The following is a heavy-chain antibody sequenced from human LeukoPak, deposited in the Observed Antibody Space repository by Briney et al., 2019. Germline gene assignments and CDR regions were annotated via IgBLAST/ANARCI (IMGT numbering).Heavy chain of an antibody. CDR1: GFTFSSYG. CDR2: IWYDGSNK. Sequence: GRSLRLSCAASGFTFSSYGMHWVRQAPGKGLEWVAVIWYDGSNKYYADSVKGRFTISRDNSKNTLYLHMNSLRAEDTAVYYCAKYGQFYDTSGYYWVFDYWGQGTLLTVSS. D-gene: IGHD3-22*01. CDR3: AKYGQFYDTSGYYWVFDY. J-gene: IGHJ4*02. V-gene: IGHV3-33*06.